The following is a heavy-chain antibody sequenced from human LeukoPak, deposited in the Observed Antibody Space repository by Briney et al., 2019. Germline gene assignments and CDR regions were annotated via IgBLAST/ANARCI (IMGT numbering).Heavy chain of an antibody. CDR3: ARARGGYDFDY. CDR2: INQDGTDK. V-gene: IGHV3-7*03. J-gene: IGHJ4*02. CDR1: GFTFSGRW. Sequence: GGSLGLSCAASGFTFSGRWMSWLRQAPGKGLEWVANINQDGTDKYYVDSVKGRFTISRDKAKNSLYLQLNSLRAEDTAVYYCARARGGYDFDYWGQGTLVTVSS. D-gene: IGHD5-12*01.